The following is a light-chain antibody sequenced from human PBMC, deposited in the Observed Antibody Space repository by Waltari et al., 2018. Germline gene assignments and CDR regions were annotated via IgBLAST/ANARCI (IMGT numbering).Light chain of an antibody. Sequence: TCSGDALPRHYAYWYQQKPGQAPVLMISKDTERPSGIPERFSGSSSGTIATLTISGVQAEDEADYYCQSADSSGSYPWVFGGGTKLTVL. V-gene: IGLV3-25*03. CDR1: ALPRHY. CDR2: KDT. CDR3: QSADSSGSYPWV. J-gene: IGLJ3*02.